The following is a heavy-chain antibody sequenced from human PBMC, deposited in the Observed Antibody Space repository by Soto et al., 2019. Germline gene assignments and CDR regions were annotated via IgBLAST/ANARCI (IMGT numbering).Heavy chain of an antibody. J-gene: IGHJ4*02. D-gene: IGHD6-13*01. CDR2: IYYSGSS. V-gene: IGHV4-59*08. CDR3: ARHGSSWPIFDY. CDR1: GGSLSSYY. Sequence: SETLSLTCTVSGGSLSSYYWTWIRQPPGKGLEWIGYIYYSGSSNYNPSLKSRVSISVDTSKNQFSLKLSSVTAADTAVYYCARHGSSWPIFDYWRRGTLVTVSS.